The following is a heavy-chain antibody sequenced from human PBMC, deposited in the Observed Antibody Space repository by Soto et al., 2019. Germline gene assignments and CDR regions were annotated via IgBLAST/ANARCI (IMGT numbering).Heavy chain of an antibody. J-gene: IGHJ5*01. Sequence: GGSLRLSCAASGFTFSNYAMSWVRQAPGKGLEWISAISGGGGSTFYADSVKGRFTISRDNSRNTLYVQMYGLRAEDTAVYYCAKDGDRHCYGTSCLNWLDSWGQGTLVTVSS. CDR1: GFTFSNYA. CDR2: ISGGGGST. V-gene: IGHV3-23*01. CDR3: AKDGDRHCYGTSCLNWLDS. D-gene: IGHD2-2*01.